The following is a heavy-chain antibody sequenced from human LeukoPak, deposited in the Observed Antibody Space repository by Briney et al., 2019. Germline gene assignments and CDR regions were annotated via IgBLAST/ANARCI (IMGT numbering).Heavy chain of an antibody. CDR2: INPSDGIT. V-gene: IGHV1-46*01. CDR1: GYTFTNYY. J-gene: IGHJ4*02. Sequence: ASVKVSCKASGYTFTNYYMPWVRRAPGQGLEWVGLINPSDGITNYAQKFQGRVTITADESTSTAYMELSSLRSEDTAVYYCARGATISKIRSYFDYWGQGTLVTVSS. D-gene: IGHD2/OR15-2a*01. CDR3: ARGATISKIRSYFDY.